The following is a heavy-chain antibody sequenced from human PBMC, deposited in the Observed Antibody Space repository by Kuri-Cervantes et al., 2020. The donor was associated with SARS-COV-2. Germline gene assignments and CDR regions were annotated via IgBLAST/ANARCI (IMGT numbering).Heavy chain of an antibody. CDR1: GYTFTGYY. J-gene: IGHJ5*02. D-gene: IGHD6-13*01. V-gene: IGHV1-3*01. Sequence: ASVKVSCKASGYTFTGYYMHWVRQAPGQGLEWMGWINAGNGNTKYSQKFQGRVTITRDTSASTAYMELSSLRSEDTAVYYCARDLSSSWSHNWFDPWGQGTLVTVSS. CDR2: INAGNGNT. CDR3: ARDLSSSWSHNWFDP.